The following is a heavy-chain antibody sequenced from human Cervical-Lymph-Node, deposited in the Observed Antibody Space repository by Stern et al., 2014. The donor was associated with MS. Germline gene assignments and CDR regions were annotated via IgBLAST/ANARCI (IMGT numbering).Heavy chain of an antibody. CDR3: VGPDFHL. J-gene: IGHJ5*02. Sequence: QVQLLQPGAEVKRPGSSVRVSCEVFGGTFSSTGINWVRQAPGRGLEWVGGIIPIFGPKYAPEFLGTVTISADESASTAYLDLRNLISADTAVFYCVGPDFHLWGQGTLVTVSS. V-gene: IGHV1-69*01. CDR1: GGTFSSTG. CDR2: IIPIFGP. D-gene: IGHD3/OR15-3a*01.